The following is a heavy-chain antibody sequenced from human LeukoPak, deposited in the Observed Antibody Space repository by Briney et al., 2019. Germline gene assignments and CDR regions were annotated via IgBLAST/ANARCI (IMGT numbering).Heavy chain of an antibody. CDR2: IYYSGST. Sequence: PSETLSLTCTVSGDSISSHYWSWIRQPPGKGLEWIGYIYYSGSTNYNPSLKSRVTISVETSKNQFSLKLSSVTAADTAVYYCARDRKGGTVSTLVYYYMDVWGKGTTVTVSS. CDR1: GDSISSHY. D-gene: IGHD4-11*01. CDR3: ARDRKGGTVSTLVYYYMDV. V-gene: IGHV4-59*11. J-gene: IGHJ6*03.